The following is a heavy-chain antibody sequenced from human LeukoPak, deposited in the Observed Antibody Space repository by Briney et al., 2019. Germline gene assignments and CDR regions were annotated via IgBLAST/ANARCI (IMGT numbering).Heavy chain of an antibody. Sequence: SETLSLTCTVSGGSISSSSYYWGWLRQPPGTGLEWVGSIYYSGSTYYNPSLKSRVTISLDTSKNQFSLKLSSVTAADTAVYYCAGGGVIVVFPDYWGQGTLVTVSS. CDR2: IYYSGST. J-gene: IGHJ4*02. V-gene: IGHV4-39*01. CDR3: AGGGVIVVFPDY. D-gene: IGHD2-2*01. CDR1: GGSISSSSYY.